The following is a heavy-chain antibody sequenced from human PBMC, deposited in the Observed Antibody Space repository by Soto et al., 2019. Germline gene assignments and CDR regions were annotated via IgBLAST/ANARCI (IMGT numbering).Heavy chain of an antibody. D-gene: IGHD6-6*01. CDR3: ARAWGIAARPVGRFVP. Sequence: QVQLQESGPGLVKPSQTLSLTCTVSGGSISSGGYYWSWIRQHPGKGLEWIGYIYYSGSTYYNPSLMSRDTISVDTAKNQFSLKLGSVTAADTAVYYCARAWGIAARPVGRFVPWGQGTLVTVSS. CDR1: GGSISSGGYY. V-gene: IGHV4-31*03. CDR2: IYYSGST. J-gene: IGHJ5*02.